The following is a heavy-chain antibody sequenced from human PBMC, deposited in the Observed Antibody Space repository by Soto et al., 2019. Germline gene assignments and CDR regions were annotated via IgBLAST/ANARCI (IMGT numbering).Heavy chain of an antibody. CDR2: IYPGDSDT. V-gene: IGHV5-51*01. CDR3: AASIFYYGMDV. Sequence: PGESLKISCKGSGYTFTDYWIGWVRQLPGKGLEWMGIIYPGDSDTKYNPSFQGQVTISADKSITTTYLQWSSLKASDTAIYYCAASIFYYGMDVWGQGTTVTVSS. J-gene: IGHJ6*02. CDR1: GYTFTDYW.